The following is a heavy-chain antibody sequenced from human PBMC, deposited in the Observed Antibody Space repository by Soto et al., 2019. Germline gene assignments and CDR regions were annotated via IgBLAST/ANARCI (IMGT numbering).Heavy chain of an antibody. CDR2: ISGSGGST. J-gene: IGHJ4*02. CDR3: AKSYSSSRERIDY. D-gene: IGHD6-13*01. Sequence: GGSLKLSCAASGFTFSSYAMSWVRQAPGKGLEWVSAISGSGGSTHYADSVKGRFTISRDNSKNTLYLQMNSLRAEDTAVYYCAKSYSSSRERIDYWGQGTLVTVSS. CDR1: GFTFSSYA. V-gene: IGHV3-23*01.